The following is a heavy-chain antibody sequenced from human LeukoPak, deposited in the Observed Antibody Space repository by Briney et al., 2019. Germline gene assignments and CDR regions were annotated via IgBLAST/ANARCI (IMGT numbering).Heavy chain of an antibody. J-gene: IGHJ3*02. D-gene: IGHD3-22*01. V-gene: IGHV4-30-4*08. CDR2: VYYTGST. CDR3: ARGVYYYDSRGAFDI. CDR1: GDSISSVDYY. Sequence: SQTLSLTCTVSGDSISSVDYYWGWIRQSPGKGLEWIGYVYYTGSTYYNPSLKSRVTISVDTSKNQFSLKLSSVTAADTAVYYCARGVYYYDSRGAFDIWGQGTMVTVSS.